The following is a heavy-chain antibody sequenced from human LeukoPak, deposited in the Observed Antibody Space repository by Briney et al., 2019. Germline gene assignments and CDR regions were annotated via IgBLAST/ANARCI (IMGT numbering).Heavy chain of an antibody. D-gene: IGHD3-10*01. Sequence: GGSLRLSCAASGFTFSTYAMSWVRQAPGKGLEWVSGISGTGGSTYCADSVKGRFTISRDNSKNTLYLQMNSLRAEDTAVYYCAKLTYGSGSYSRTHDFWGQGTLVTVSS. V-gene: IGHV3-23*01. CDR2: ISGTGGST. CDR3: AKLTYGSGSYSRTHDF. CDR1: GFTFSTYA. J-gene: IGHJ4*02.